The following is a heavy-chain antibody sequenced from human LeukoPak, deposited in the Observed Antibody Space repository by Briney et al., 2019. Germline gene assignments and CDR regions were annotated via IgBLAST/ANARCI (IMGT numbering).Heavy chain of an antibody. V-gene: IGHV3-23*01. J-gene: IGHJ4*02. CDR2: ISGSGGST. D-gene: IGHD3-3*01. CDR3: AKDQLRSEGYFDY. Sequence: GGSLRLSCAASGFTFSSYAMSWVRQAPGKGLEWVSAISGSGGSTYHADSVKGRFTISRDNSKNTLYLQMNSLRAEDTAVYYCAKDQLRSEGYFDYWGQGTLVTVSS. CDR1: GFTFSSYA.